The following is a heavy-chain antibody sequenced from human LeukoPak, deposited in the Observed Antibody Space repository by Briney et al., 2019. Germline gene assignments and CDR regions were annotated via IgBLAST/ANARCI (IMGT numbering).Heavy chain of an antibody. D-gene: IGHD1-26*01. Sequence: TLSXTXXVSGGSXSSSSYYWGWIRQPPGQGLEWIGSIDYSGSTYYNASLKSRVTISVDTSKNQFSLRPSSVTAADTAVYYCARVAGSYYYYYYMDVWGKGTTVTISS. V-gene: IGHV4-39*07. J-gene: IGHJ6*03. CDR3: ARVAGSYYYYYYMDV. CDR2: IDYSGST. CDR1: GGSXSSSSYY.